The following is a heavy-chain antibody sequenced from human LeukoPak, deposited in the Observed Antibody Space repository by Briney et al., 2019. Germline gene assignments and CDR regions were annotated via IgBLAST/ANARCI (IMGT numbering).Heavy chain of an antibody. V-gene: IGHV4-34*01. CDR2: IDHRGSS. Sequence: PSETPSLTCAVHGESFSAYFWSWIRQVPGKGLEWIGEIDHRGSSNYNPPLKSRATISVDTSKNHFSLSLTSVTAADTAVYYCAARSSTLAAARCFDDWGQGTVVTVSS. D-gene: IGHD6-6*01. J-gene: IGHJ4*03. CDR3: AARSSTLAAARCFDD. CDR1: GESFSAYF.